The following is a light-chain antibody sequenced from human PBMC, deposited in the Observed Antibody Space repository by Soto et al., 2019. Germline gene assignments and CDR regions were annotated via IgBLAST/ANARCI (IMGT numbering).Light chain of an antibody. CDR2: GAS. CDR1: QSVSSN. V-gene: IGKV3-15*01. CDR3: QQYNNWPPLT. Sequence: EIVMTQSPATLSVSPGERATLSCRATQSVSSNLAWYQQKPGQAPRLLIYGASTRATGIPARFSGCRCGTEFNLSITSLQSEDFSVYYCQQYNNWPPLTFGGGTKVESK. J-gene: IGKJ4*01.